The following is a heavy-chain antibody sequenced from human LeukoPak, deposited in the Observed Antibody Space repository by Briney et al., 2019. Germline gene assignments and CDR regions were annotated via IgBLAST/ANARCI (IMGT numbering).Heavy chain of an antibody. CDR2: INHSGST. CDR3: ARAVAVAAGGGGSYYFDY. V-gene: IGHV4-34*01. CDR1: GGSFSGYY. D-gene: IGHD6-19*01. J-gene: IGHJ4*02. Sequence: SETLSLTCAVYGGSFSGYYWSWIRQPPGKGLEWIGEINHSGSTNYNPSLRSRVTISVDTSKNQFSLKLSSVTAADTAVYYCARAVAVAAGGGGSYYFDYWGQGTLVTVSS.